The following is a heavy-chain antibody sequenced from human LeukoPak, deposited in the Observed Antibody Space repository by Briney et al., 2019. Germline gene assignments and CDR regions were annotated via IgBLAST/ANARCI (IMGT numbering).Heavy chain of an antibody. V-gene: IGHV3-48*04. Sequence: GGSLRLSCAASGFTFSSYSMNWVRQAPGKGLEWVSYISSSSSTIYYADSVKGRFTISRDNAKNSLYLQMNSLRAEDTAVYYCARNSAAIPTLDAFDIWGQGTMVTVSS. CDR1: GFTFSSYS. CDR2: ISSSSSTI. D-gene: IGHD2-21*02. J-gene: IGHJ3*02. CDR3: ARNSAAIPTLDAFDI.